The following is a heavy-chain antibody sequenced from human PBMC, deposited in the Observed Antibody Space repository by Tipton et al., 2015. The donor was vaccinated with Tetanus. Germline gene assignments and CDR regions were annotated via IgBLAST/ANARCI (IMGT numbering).Heavy chain of an antibody. V-gene: IGHV4-34*01. CDR2: INQSGST. CDR3: ARSVAPWTLTSVRAVRRVSSGYEF. J-gene: IGHJ4*02. D-gene: IGHD3-10*01. Sequence: TLSLTCAVSGGSLSGFYWGWIRQPPGKGLEWIGEINQSGSTNDNPSLKGRVTISVGTSNNQLSLTLRSVTAADTAVYYCARSVAPWTLTSVRAVRRVSSGYEFWGQGTLVTVSP. CDR1: GGSLSGFY.